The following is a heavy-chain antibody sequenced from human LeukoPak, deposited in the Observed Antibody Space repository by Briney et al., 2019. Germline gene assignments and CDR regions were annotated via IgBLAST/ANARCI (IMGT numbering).Heavy chain of an antibody. CDR2: ISAYNGNT. CDR1: GYTSTSYG. Sequence: ASVKVSCKASGYTSTSYGISWVRQAPGQGLEWMGWISAYNGNTNYAQKLQGRVTMTTDTSTSTAYMELRSLRSDDTAVYYCARAPYYYDSSGRYYFDYWGQGTLVTVSS. V-gene: IGHV1-18*01. D-gene: IGHD3-22*01. J-gene: IGHJ4*02. CDR3: ARAPYYYDSSGRYYFDY.